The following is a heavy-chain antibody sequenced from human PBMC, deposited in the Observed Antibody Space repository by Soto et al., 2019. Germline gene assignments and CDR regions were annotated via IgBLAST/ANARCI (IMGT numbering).Heavy chain of an antibody. CDR3: AKGGDYGSGLFDP. V-gene: IGHV3-23*01. CDR2: ISGSGGST. Sequence: EVQLLESGGGLVQPGGSLRLSCAASGFTFSRYAMSWVRQAPGKGLEWVSAISGSGGSTYYADSVKGRFTISRDNSKNTLYLEMNSLRAEDTAVYYCAKGGDYGSGLFDPWGQGTLVTVSS. D-gene: IGHD3-10*01. J-gene: IGHJ5*02. CDR1: GFTFSRYA.